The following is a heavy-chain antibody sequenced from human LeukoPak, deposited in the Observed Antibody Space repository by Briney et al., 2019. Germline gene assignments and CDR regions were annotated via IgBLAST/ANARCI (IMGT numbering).Heavy chain of an antibody. D-gene: IGHD1-7*01. CDR2: IYHSGST. CDR3: ARTITGTTYYYYYMDV. V-gene: IGHV4-39*07. J-gene: IGHJ6*03. CDR1: GGSISSGDYY. Sequence: SETLSLTCTVSGGSISSGDYYWGWIRQPPGKGLEWIGSIYHSGSTYYNPSLKSRVTISVDTSKNQFSLKLSSVTAADTAVYYCARTITGTTYYYYYMDVWGKGTTVTVSS.